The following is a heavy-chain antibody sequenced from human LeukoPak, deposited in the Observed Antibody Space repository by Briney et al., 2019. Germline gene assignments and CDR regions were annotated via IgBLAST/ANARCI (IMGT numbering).Heavy chain of an antibody. Sequence: SETLSLTCTVSGGTISSYYWNWIRQPPGKGLEWIGYIHYSGRTKYNPSLKSRVTISVDTSNNQFSLKLSSVTAADTAVYYCARWYSSGWAFDYWGQGTLVTVCS. CDR3: ARWYSSGWAFDY. J-gene: IGHJ4*02. CDR2: IHYSGRT. CDR1: GGTISSYY. V-gene: IGHV4-59*08. D-gene: IGHD6-19*01.